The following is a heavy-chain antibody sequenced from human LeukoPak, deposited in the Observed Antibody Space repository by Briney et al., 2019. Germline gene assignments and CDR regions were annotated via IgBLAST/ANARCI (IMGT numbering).Heavy chain of an antibody. CDR1: GGSISSSYYY. Sequence: SETLSLTCTVSGGSISSSYYYWGWIRQPPGKGLEYIGYMYYTGSTYYSLSLKSRVSISVDTSKNQFSLKLSSVTAADTAVYYCARGTGYYGDCFDYWGQGALVAVSS. CDR3: ARGTGYYGDCFDY. V-gene: IGHV4-39*01. D-gene: IGHD4-17*01. CDR2: MYYTGST. J-gene: IGHJ4*02.